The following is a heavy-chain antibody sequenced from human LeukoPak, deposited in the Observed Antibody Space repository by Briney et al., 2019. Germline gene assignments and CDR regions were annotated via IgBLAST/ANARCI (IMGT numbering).Heavy chain of an antibody. CDR1: GFTFSDYY. CDR3: ARDANTVTTEGYYYYMDV. J-gene: IGHJ6*03. D-gene: IGHD4-11*01. Sequence: GGSLRLSCAASGFTFSDYYMSWIRQAPGKGLEWVSYISSSGSTIYYADSVKGRFTISRDNVKNSLYLQMNSLRAEVTAVYYCARDANTVTTEGYYYYMDVWGKGTTVTVSS. V-gene: IGHV3-11*04. CDR2: ISSSGSTI.